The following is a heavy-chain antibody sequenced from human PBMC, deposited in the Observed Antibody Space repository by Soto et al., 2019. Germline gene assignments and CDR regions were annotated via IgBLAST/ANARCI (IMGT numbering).Heavy chain of an antibody. D-gene: IGHD2-15*01. J-gene: IGHJ3*02. CDR1: GYTFTSYA. Sequence: GASVKVPCKASGYTFTSYAMHWVRQAPGQRLEWMGWINAGNGNTKYSQKFQGRVTVTRDTSASTAYMELSSLRSEDTAVYYCARTPTCSGVSCESPVFEIWGQGTMVIVTS. CDR2: INAGNGNT. CDR3: ARTPTCSGVSCESPVFEI. V-gene: IGHV1-3*01.